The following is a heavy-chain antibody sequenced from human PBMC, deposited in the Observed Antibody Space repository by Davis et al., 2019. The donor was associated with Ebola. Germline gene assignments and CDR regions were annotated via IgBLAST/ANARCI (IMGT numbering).Heavy chain of an antibody. V-gene: IGHV3-30*03. J-gene: IGHJ4*02. Sequence: PGGSLRLSCAASGFTFSSYGMHWVRQAPGKGLEWVAVISYDGSNKYYADSVKGRFTISRDNSKNTLYLQMNSLRAEDTAVYYCARDTGYYDSSGYSPVDYWGQGTLVTVSS. D-gene: IGHD3-22*01. CDR2: ISYDGSNK. CDR3: ARDTGYYDSSGYSPVDY. CDR1: GFTFSSYG.